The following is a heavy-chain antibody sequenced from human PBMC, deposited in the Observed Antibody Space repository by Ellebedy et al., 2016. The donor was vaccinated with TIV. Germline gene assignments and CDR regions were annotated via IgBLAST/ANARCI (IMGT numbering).Heavy chain of an antibody. D-gene: IGHD3-10*01. V-gene: IGHV3-13*01. CDR3: ARGGPAMARGVSYGMDV. Sequence: GESLKISXAASGFTFSRYDMHWVRQATGKGLEWVSGIGTAGDTYYPGSVRDRFTISRENAKNSLYLQMNGLTAEDTAVYYCARGGPAMARGVSYGMDVWGQGTTVTVSS. CDR2: IGTAGDT. CDR1: GFTFSRYD. J-gene: IGHJ6*02.